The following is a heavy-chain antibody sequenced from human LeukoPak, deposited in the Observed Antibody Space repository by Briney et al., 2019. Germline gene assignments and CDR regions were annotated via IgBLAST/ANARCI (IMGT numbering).Heavy chain of an antibody. J-gene: IGHJ4*02. D-gene: IGHD6-13*01. V-gene: IGHV3-7*03. CDR2: IKPDGREK. CDR1: GFTFSSYW. CDR3: ANGGAAAGPIDY. Sequence: GQSLRLSCAASGFTFSSYWMSWVRQAPGKGLEWVANIKPDGREKYYLDSVKGRFTISRDNVKKSLYLQMNSLRAEDTAVYYCANGGAAAGPIDYWGQGTLVTVSS.